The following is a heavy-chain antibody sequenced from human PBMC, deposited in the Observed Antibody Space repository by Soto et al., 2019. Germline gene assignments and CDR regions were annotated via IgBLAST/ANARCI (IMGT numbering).Heavy chain of an antibody. CDR1: SGSISSSNW. D-gene: IGHD3-3*01. CDR2: IYHSGST. Sequence: SETLSLTCAVSSGSISSSNWWSWVRQPPGKGLEWIGEIYHSGSTNYNPSLKSRVTISVDKSKNQFSLKLSSVTAADTAVYYCARASRYDFWMRSYYMDVWGKGTTVTVSS. CDR3: ARASRYDFWMRSYYMDV. J-gene: IGHJ6*03. V-gene: IGHV4-4*02.